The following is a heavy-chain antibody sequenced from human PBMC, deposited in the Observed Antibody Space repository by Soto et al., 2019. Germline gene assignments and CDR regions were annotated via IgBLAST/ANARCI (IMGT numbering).Heavy chain of an antibody. J-gene: IGHJ6*02. CDR1: GGTFSSYA. V-gene: IGHV1-69*13. CDR3: AREPSYDFWSRPNGMDV. D-gene: IGHD3-3*01. CDR2: IIPIFGTA. Sequence: ASVKVSCKASGGTFSSYAISWVRQAPGQGLEWMGGIIPIFGTANYAQKFQGRVTITADESTSTAYMELSSLRSEDTAVYYCAREPSYDFWSRPNGMDVWGQGTTVTVSS.